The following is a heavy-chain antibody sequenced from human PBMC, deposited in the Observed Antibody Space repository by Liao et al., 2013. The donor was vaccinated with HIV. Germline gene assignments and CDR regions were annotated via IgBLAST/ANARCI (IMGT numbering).Heavy chain of an antibody. J-gene: IGHJ4*02. V-gene: IGHV4-39*07. D-gene: IGHD4-17*01. CDR1: GGSISSSSYY. CDR3: ARGGTTVTTSGFFDF. Sequence: QLQLQESGPGLVKPSETLSLSCTVSGGSISSSSYYWGWIRQPPGKGLEWIGSLYYSGSTYYNPSLKSRVSISVDTSKNQFSLKLTSVTPADTAIYYCARGGTTVTTSGFFDFWGQGTLVTVSS. CDR2: LYYSGST.